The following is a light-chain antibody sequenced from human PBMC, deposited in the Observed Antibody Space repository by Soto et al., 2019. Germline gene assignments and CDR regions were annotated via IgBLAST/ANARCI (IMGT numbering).Light chain of an antibody. CDR2: GAS. CDR3: QQYVRTPYT. J-gene: IGKJ2*01. CDR1: QSVTWDY. V-gene: IGKV3-20*01. Sequence: ENVLTQSPGTLSLSPGDRATLSCRAGQSVTWDYEAWYQQKPGQAPTLLIYGASRRATGVPDRFSGSGSGTDFTLTISRLEPEDFAVYYCQQYVRTPYTFGQGTNVEIK.